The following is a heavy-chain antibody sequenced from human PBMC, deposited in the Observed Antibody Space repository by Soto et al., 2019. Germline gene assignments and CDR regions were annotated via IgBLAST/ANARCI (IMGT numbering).Heavy chain of an antibody. J-gene: IGHJ5*02. Sequence: QVQRQESGPGLVKPSQTLSLTCTVSGGSISSGDYYWSWIRQPPGKGLEGIGYIYYSGSTYYTPSLKSRVTISVDTAKNQMSLKLSSVTAADTAVYYCARGGMGYCRGGRCITEAKYNWFDPWGQGTLVTVSS. CDR2: IYYSGST. CDR1: GGSISSGDYY. V-gene: IGHV4-30-4*01. CDR3: ARGGMGYCRGGRCITEAKYNWFDP. D-gene: IGHD2-15*01.